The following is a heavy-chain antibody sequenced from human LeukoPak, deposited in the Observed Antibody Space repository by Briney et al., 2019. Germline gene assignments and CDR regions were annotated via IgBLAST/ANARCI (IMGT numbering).Heavy chain of an antibody. CDR3: AREGPFIAARLFSGDWFDP. CDR1: GGTFSSYA. V-gene: IGHV1-69*04. J-gene: IGHJ5*02. Sequence: ASVKASCKASGGTFSSYAISWVRQAPGQGLEWMGRIIPIFGIANYAQKFQGRVTITADKSTSTAYMELSSLRSEDTAVYYCAREGPFIAARLFSGDWFDPWGQGTLVTVSS. CDR2: IIPIFGIA. D-gene: IGHD6-6*01.